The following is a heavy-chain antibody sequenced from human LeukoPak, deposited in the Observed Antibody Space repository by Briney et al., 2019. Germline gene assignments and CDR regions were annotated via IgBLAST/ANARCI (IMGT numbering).Heavy chain of an antibody. CDR2: ISGSGGST. CDR1: GFTFSSYA. V-gene: IGHV3-23*01. D-gene: IGHD3-3*01. J-gene: IGHJ4*02. CDR3: TTEKVLRFLEWLAYPLY. Sequence: GGPLRLSCAASGFTFSSYAMSWVRQAPGKGLEWVSAISGSGGSTYYADSVKGRLTISRDNSKNTLYLQMNSLKTEDTAVYYCTTEKVLRFLEWLAYPLYWGQGTLVTVSS.